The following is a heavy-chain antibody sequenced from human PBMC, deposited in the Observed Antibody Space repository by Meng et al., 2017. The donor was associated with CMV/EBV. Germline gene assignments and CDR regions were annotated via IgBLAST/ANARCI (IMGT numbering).Heavy chain of an antibody. D-gene: IGHD6-13*01. CDR2: IWYDGSNK. V-gene: IGHV3-33*06. Sequence: GGSLRLSCAASGFTFSSYGMHWVRQAPGKGLEWVAVIWYDGSNKYYADSVKGRFTISRDNSKNTLYLQMNSLRAEDTAVYYCAKGKVGQQLVNWFDPWGQGTLVTVSS. CDR1: GFTFSSYG. J-gene: IGHJ5*02. CDR3: AKGKVGQQLVNWFDP.